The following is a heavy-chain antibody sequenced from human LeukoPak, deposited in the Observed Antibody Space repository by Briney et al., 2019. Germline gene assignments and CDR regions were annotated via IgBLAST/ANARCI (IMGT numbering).Heavy chain of an antibody. CDR2: ISSSGSST. CDR3: ARWEGDIVVVAPSHYYGMDV. J-gene: IGHJ6*04. D-gene: IGHD2-15*01. V-gene: IGHV3-11*06. Sequence: PGGSLRLSCAASGLIFNDFYTSWIRQAPGKGLEWVSYISSSGSSTNYADSVKGRFTISKDNAKNSLYLQMNSLRAEDTAVYYCARWEGDIVVVAPSHYYGMDVWGKGTSVTVSS. CDR1: GLIFNDFY.